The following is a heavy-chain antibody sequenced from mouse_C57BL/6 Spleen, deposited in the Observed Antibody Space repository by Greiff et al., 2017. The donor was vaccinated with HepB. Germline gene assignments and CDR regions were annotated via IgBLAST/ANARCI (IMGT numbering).Heavy chain of an antibody. CDR1: GYTFTSYW. J-gene: IGHJ4*01. CDR3: AREDDGYSYYAMDY. V-gene: IGHV1-72*01. D-gene: IGHD2-3*01. Sequence: VQLQESGAELVKPGASVKLSCKASGYTFTSYWMHWVKQRPGRGLEWIGRIDPNSGGTKYNEKFKSKATLTVDKPSSTAYMQLSSLTSEDSAVYYCAREDDGYSYYAMDYWGQGTSVTVSS. CDR2: IDPNSGGT.